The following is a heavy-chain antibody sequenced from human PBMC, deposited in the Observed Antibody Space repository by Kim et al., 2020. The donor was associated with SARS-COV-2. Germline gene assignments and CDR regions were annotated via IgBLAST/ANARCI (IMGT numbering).Heavy chain of an antibody. CDR3: ARLVSYDSWSGPLNWFDP. Sequence: SETLSLTCTVSGGSISSSSYYWGWIRQPPGKGLEWIGSIYYSGSTYYNPSLRSRVTISVDTSKNQFSLKLSSVTAADTAVYYCARLVSYDSWSGPLNWFDPWGQGTLVTVSS. D-gene: IGHD3-3*01. V-gene: IGHV4-39*01. J-gene: IGHJ5*02. CDR2: IYYSGST. CDR1: GGSISSSSYY.